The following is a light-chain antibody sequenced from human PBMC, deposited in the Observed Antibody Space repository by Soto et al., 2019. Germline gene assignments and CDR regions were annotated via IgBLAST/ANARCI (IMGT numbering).Light chain of an antibody. V-gene: IGKV3-11*01. CDR2: DAS. CDR1: RSVSRY. Sequence: IVLTQSPATLSLSPGERATLSCRARRSVSRYSAWYQQQPCQAPYLLGSDASNRATGIPARFSGSMSGTALYLTISSREAEDFAVYYCHHRSNWHFTLGPETKVDIK. CDR3: HHRSNWHFT. J-gene: IGKJ3*01.